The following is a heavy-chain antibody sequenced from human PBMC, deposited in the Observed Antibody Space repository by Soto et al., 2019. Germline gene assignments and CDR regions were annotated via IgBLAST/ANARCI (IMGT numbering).Heavy chain of an antibody. J-gene: IGHJ6*02. CDR1: GGSFSGYY. D-gene: IGHD3-16*02. CDR3: ARGSGNDYVWGSYRYTSRGMDV. V-gene: IGHV4-34*01. Sequence: SETLSLTCAVYGGSFSGYYWSWIRQPPGKGLERSGEINHSGSTNYNPSLKSRVTISVDTSKNQFSLKLSSVTAADTAVYYCARGSGNDYVWGSYRYTSRGMDVWGQGTTVTVSS. CDR2: INHSGST.